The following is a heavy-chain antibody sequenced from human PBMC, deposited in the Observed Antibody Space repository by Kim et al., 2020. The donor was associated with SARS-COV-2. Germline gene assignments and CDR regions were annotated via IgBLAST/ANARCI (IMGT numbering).Heavy chain of an antibody. CDR3: ARDYYDSSGYPYYFDY. D-gene: IGHD3-22*01. CDR1: GGTFSSYA. J-gene: IGHJ4*02. CDR2: IIPIFGTA. Sequence: SVKVSCKASGGTFSSYAISWVRQAPGQGLEWMGGIIPIFGTANYAQKFQGRVTITADESTSTAYMELSSLRSEDTAVYYCARDYYDSSGYPYYFDYWGQGTLVTVSS. V-gene: IGHV1-69*13.